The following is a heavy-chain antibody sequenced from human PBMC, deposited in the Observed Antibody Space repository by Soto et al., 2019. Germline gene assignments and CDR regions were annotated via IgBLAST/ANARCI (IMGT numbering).Heavy chain of an antibody. CDR1: GFTFSSYG. J-gene: IGHJ4*02. V-gene: IGHV3-30*18. D-gene: IGHD3-22*01. CDR3: AKELHYYDKSPNFDY. Sequence: PGGSLRLSCAASGFTFSSYGMHWVRQAPGKGLEWVAVISYDGSNKYYADSVKGRFTISRDNSKNTLYLQMNSLRAEDTAVYYCAKELHYYDKSPNFDYWGQGTLVTVSS. CDR2: ISYDGSNK.